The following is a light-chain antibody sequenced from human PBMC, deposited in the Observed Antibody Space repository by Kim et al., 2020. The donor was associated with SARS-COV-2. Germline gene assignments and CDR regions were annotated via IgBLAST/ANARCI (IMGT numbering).Light chain of an antibody. Sequence: SYELTQPPSVSVSPGQTASITCSGDKLGDKYASWYQQKPGQSPVVVIFRDNRRPSGIPERFSGSNSENTATLTISGTQAMDEADYYCQAWDSSIYVFGTGTKVTVL. CDR1: KLGDKY. J-gene: IGLJ1*01. CDR2: RDN. V-gene: IGLV3-1*01. CDR3: QAWDSSIYV.